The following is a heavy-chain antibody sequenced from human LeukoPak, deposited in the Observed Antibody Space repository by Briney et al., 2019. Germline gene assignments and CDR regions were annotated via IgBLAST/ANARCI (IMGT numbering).Heavy chain of an antibody. CDR3: ARGVYGGNWFDP. D-gene: IGHD4-23*01. V-gene: IGHV1-8*01. CDR1: GYTFTSYD. J-gene: IGHJ5*02. Sequence: GASVKVSCRASGYTFTSYDINWVRQATGQGLEWMGCMNPNSGNTAYAQKFQGRVNMPTNTSISTAYMELSSLRSEDTAVYYCARGVYGGNWFDPWGQGTLVTVSS. CDR2: MNPNSGNT.